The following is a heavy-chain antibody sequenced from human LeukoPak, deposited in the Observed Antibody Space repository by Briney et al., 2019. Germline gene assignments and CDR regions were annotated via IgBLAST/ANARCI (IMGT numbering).Heavy chain of an antibody. D-gene: IGHD7-27*01. CDR1: GYTFTGYY. CDR2: INPNSGGT. CDR3: ARNTATRWPNKLGPPYENWFDP. J-gene: IGHJ5*02. Sequence: ASVKVSCKASGYTFTGYYMHWVRQAPGQGLEWMGWINPNSGGTNYAQKFQGRVTMTRDTSISTAYMELSRLRSDDTAVYYCARNTATRWPNKLGPPYENWFDPWGQGTLVTVSS. V-gene: IGHV1-2*02.